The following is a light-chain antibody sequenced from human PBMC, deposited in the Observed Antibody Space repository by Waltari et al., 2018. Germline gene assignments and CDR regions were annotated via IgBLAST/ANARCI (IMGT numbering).Light chain of an antibody. V-gene: IGLV2-11*01. CDR2: DVT. J-gene: IGLJ3*02. CDR3: CSYAGSYTWV. Sequence: QSALTQPRSVSGSPGQSVDISCTGTSSDVGGYEYVSWYQQHPGKAPKLMIYDVTKRPCGVPDRFSGSKSGNTASLTISGLQAEDEADYYCCSYAGSYTWVFGGGTKVTVL. CDR1: SSDVGGYEY.